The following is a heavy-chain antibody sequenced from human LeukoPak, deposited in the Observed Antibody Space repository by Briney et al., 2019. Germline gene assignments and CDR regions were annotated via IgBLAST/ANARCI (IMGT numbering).Heavy chain of an antibody. CDR3: AKVANADYYDSSGYCGY. Sequence: GGSLRLSCAASGFTFSSYAMSWVRQAPGKGLEWVSYISSSGSTIYYADSVKGRFTISRDNAKNSLYLQMNSLRAEDTAVYYCAKVANADYYDSSGYCGYWGQGTLVTVSS. V-gene: IGHV3-48*04. CDR2: ISSSGSTI. CDR1: GFTFSSYA. J-gene: IGHJ4*02. D-gene: IGHD3-22*01.